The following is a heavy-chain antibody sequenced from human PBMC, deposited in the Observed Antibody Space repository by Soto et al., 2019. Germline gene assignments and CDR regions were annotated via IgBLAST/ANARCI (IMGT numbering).Heavy chain of an antibody. V-gene: IGHV4-39*01. Sequence: QLQLQESGPGLVKPSETLSLTCTVSGGSISSSSYYWGWIRQPPGKGLEWIGSIYYSGSTYYNPSLKSRVTISVDTSKNQFSLKLSSVTAADTAVYYCARHHGGAGYDFWSGYLNWGQGTLVTVSS. CDR2: IYYSGST. CDR3: ARHHGGAGYDFWSGYLN. CDR1: GGSISSSSYY. J-gene: IGHJ4*02. D-gene: IGHD3-3*01.